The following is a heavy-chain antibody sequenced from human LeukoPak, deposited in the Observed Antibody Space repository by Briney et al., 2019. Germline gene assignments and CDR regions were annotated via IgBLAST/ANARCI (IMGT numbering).Heavy chain of an antibody. D-gene: IGHD5-18*01. CDR1: GGTFSSYA. Sequence: SVKVSCKASGGTFSSYAISWVRQAPGQGLEWMGGIIPIFGTANYAQKFQGRVTITADKSTSTAYMELSSLRSEDTAVYYCARVYGYLNWFDPWGQGTLVTVSS. CDR3: ARVYGYLNWFDP. J-gene: IGHJ5*02. V-gene: IGHV1-69*06. CDR2: IIPIFGTA.